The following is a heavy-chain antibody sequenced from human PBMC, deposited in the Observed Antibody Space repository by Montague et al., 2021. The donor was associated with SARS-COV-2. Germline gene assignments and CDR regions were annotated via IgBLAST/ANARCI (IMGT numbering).Heavy chain of an antibody. CDR2: IYPGGKM. D-gene: IGHD2-15*01. CDR1: IRSSTYY. CDR3: ARRRERWSDAFDI. J-gene: IGHJ3*02. V-gene: IGHV4-39*01. Sequence: SETLSLTCTVSIRSSTYYWAWIRQPPGKGLEWIGSIYPGGKMFYNSSLKSRVTMSIDTSENQFSLNLNSVTAADTVVYYCARRRERWSDAFDIWGQGTMVTVSS.